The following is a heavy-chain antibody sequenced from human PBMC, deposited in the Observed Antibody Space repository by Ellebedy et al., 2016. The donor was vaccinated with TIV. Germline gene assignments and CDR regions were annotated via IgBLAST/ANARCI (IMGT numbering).Heavy chain of an antibody. CDR2: ISSSSSTI. Sequence: GGSLRLSCAVSGFTFSSYGMNWVRQAPGKGLEWVSYISSSSSTIYYADSVKGRFTISRDNAKNSLYLQMNSLRAEDTAVYYCARDPTARSTVTGLGDYWGQGTLVTVSS. CDR3: ARDPTARSTVTGLGDY. CDR1: GFTFSSYG. V-gene: IGHV3-48*01. J-gene: IGHJ4*02. D-gene: IGHD4-17*01.